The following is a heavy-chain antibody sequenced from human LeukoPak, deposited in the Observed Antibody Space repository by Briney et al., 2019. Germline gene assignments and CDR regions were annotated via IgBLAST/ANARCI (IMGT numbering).Heavy chain of an antibody. D-gene: IGHD6-13*01. J-gene: IGHJ4*02. V-gene: IGHV4-39*01. CDR3: ARQVGSSSWYLYYFDY. Sequence: AETLSLTCTVSGGSISSSSYYWGWIRQPPGKELEWIGSSYYSGSTYYNPSLKSRVTISVDTSKNQFSLKLSSVTAADTAVYYCARQVGSSSWYLYYFDYWGQGTLVTVSS. CDR2: SYYSGST. CDR1: GGSISSSSYY.